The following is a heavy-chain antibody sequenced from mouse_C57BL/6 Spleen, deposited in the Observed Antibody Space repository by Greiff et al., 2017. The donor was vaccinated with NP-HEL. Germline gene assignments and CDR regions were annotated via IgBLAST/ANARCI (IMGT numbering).Heavy chain of an antibody. D-gene: IGHD2-4*01. J-gene: IGHJ4*01. V-gene: IGHV1-63*01. Sequence: VQLQQSGAELVRPGTSVKMSCKASGYTFTNYWIGWAKQRPGHGLEWIGDIYPGGGNTNYNEKFKGKATLTADKSSSTAYMQFSSLTSEDSAIYYFARWEGLRQGDAMDYWGQGTSVTVSS. CDR2: IYPGGGNT. CDR3: ARWEGLRQGDAMDY. CDR1: GYTFTNYW.